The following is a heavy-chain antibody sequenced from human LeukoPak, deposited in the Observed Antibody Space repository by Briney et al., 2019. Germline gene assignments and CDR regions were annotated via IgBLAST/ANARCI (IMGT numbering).Heavy chain of an antibody. CDR2: IYSGGTT. CDR3: ARGVAAAGTTLDY. CDR1: GFTVSSSY. V-gene: IGHV3-66*01. D-gene: IGHD6-13*01. Sequence: GGSLRLSCAASGFTVSSSYMTWVRQAPGKGLEWVSVIYSGGTTYYADSVKGRFTISRDNSKNTLYLQMRAEDTAVYYCARGVAAAGTTLDYWGQGTLVTVSS. J-gene: IGHJ4*02.